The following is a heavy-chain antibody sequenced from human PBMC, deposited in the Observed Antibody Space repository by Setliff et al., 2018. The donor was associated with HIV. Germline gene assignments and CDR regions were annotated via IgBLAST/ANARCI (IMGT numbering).Heavy chain of an antibody. D-gene: IGHD6-19*01. CDR1: GGSISSGSYY. CDR3: ARGRGIAVAGAGFDY. Sequence: PSETLSLTCTVSGGSISSGSYYWSWIRQPAGKGLEWIGRIYTSGSTSYNPSLKSRVTISVDTSKNQFSLKLSSVTAADTAVYYCARGRGIAVAGAGFDYWGQGTLVTVSS. CDR2: IYTSGST. J-gene: IGHJ4*02. V-gene: IGHV4-61*02.